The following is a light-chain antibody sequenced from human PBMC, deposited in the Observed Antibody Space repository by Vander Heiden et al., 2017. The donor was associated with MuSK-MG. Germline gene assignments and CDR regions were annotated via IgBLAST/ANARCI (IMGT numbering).Light chain of an antibody. Sequence: DIVMTQSPDSLAVSLGERATINCKSSQRVLYSSNNKNYLAWYQQKPGQPPKLLIYWASTRESGVPDRFSGSGSGTDFTLTISSLQAEDVAVYYCQQDDSTPCTFGQGTKVEIK. J-gene: IGKJ1*01. CDR2: WAS. CDR1: QRVLYSSNNKNY. CDR3: QQDDSTPCT. V-gene: IGKV4-1*01.